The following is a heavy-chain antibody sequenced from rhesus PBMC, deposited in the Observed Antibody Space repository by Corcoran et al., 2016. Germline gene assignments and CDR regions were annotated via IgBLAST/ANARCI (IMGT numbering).Heavy chain of an antibody. CDR3: AREQQYYFDY. D-gene: IGHD4-23*01. CDR2: ISWYDVN. V-gene: IGHV2S1*01. CDR1: GFSLSISGMG. Sequence: QVTLKESGPALVKPTQTLTLTCTFSGFSLSISGMGVGWLRQPPGKTLEWLASISWYDVNYYLTSLKSRLTISEDTSKNQVVLTMTNIDPVDTATYYSAREQQYYFDYWGQGVLVTVSS. J-gene: IGHJ4*01.